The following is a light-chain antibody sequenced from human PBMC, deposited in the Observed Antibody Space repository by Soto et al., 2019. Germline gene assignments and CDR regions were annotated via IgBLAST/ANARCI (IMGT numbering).Light chain of an antibody. CDR1: QRIGDY. J-gene: IGKJ1*01. CDR3: QLSFTTLWT. Sequence: QRTSSSSSQSASGGDSGTITCRASQRIGDYVNWYQHKPGKDPKVLIYVECSLQSRVPSRFSGSGSGTDFTLTISSLQPEDFATYYCQLSFTTLWTFAQGTKVDI. V-gene: IGKV1-39*01. CDR2: VEC.